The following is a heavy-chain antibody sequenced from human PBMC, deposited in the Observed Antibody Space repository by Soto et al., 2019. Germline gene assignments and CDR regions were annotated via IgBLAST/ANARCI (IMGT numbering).Heavy chain of an antibody. CDR1: GYSFTSYW. CDR2: IYPGDSDT. D-gene: IGHD4-17*01. J-gene: IGHJ4*02. CDR3: ARSVSDYGPPFDH. V-gene: IGHV5-51*01. Sequence: GESLKISCKGSGYSFTSYWIGWVRQMPGKGLEWMGIIYPGDSDTRYSPSFQGQVTISADKSISTAYLQWSSLKASDTAMYYCARSVSDYGPPFDHWGQGTLVTVSS.